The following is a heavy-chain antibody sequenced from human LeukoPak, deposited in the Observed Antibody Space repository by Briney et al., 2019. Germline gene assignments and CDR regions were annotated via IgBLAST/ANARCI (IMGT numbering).Heavy chain of an antibody. Sequence: SETLSLTCTVSGGSVSSSSYYWGWIRQPPGKALEWIGTIYYNGATRYNPSLNSRATISVDTSKNQFSLKLNSMTAADTAVYYCAKDRDIILNGHGMDVWGQGTTVTVSS. CDR3: AKDRDIILNGHGMDV. J-gene: IGHJ6*02. D-gene: IGHD3-10*01. CDR2: IYYNGAT. V-gene: IGHV4-39*07. CDR1: GGSVSSSSYY.